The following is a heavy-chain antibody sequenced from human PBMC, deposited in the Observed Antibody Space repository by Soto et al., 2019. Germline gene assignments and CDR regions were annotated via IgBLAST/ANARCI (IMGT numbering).Heavy chain of an antibody. D-gene: IGHD2-21*02. J-gene: IGHJ4*02. CDR2: IGVTETKT. CDR3: AKDPNPAFCSGADCWPF. CDR1: GFTFSNYP. Sequence: PGGSLRLSCAASGFTFSNYPMSWVRQPQEKGIEWVSIIGVTETKTFYADSVKGRFTISRDNSKNTVYLQMDSLRADDTAVYFCAKDPNPAFCSGADCWPFWGQGTLVTVSA. V-gene: IGHV3-23*01.